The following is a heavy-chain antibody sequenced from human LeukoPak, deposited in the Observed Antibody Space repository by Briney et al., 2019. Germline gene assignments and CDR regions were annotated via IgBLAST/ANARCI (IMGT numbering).Heavy chain of an antibody. CDR1: GLTFRTSA. CDR2: VSLDGSNE. D-gene: IGHD5-24*01. CDR3: ARGVGYTLVS. Sequence: GGSLRLSCADSGLTFRTSAMHWVRQAPGKGLEWVAVVSLDGSNENYADSVRGRFIISRDNSKNTLYLQMSGLRREDTAMYYCARGVGYTLVSWGQGTLVTVSS. J-gene: IGHJ5*02. V-gene: IGHV3-30-3*01.